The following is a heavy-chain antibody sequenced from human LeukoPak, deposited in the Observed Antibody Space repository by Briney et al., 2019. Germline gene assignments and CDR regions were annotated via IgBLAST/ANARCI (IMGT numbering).Heavy chain of an antibody. J-gene: IGHJ4*02. CDR1: GGSISTSSYY. V-gene: IGHV4-39*01. Sequence: SETLSLTCTVSGGSISTSSYYWGWIRQPPGKGLEWIGSIYYSGSTYYNPSLKSRVTISVDTSKNQFSLNLSSVTAADTAVYYCARLYYDSSGYYQICYFDYWGQGTLVTVSS. CDR3: ARLYYDSSGYYQICYFDY. CDR2: IYYSGST. D-gene: IGHD3-22*01.